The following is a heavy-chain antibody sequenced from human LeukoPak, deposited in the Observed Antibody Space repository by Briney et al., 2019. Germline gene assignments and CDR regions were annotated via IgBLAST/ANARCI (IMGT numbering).Heavy chain of an antibody. V-gene: IGHV4-61*02. J-gene: IGHJ4*02. CDR2: IYTSGST. CDR3: ARGYPGMRWLHYFDY. CDR1: GGSISSGSYY. D-gene: IGHD5-24*01. Sequence: SSETLSLTCTVSGGSISSGSYYWSWIRQPAGKGLEWIGRIYTSGSTNYNPSLKSRVTISVDTSKNQFSLKLSSVTAADTAVYYCARGYPGMRWLHYFDYWGQGTLVTVSS.